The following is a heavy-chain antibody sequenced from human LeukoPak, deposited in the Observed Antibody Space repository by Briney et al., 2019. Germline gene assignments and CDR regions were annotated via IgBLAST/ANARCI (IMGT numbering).Heavy chain of an antibody. CDR1: GGTFSSYA. D-gene: IGHD3-10*01. V-gene: IGHV1-69*06. CDR2: IIPIFGTA. J-gene: IGHJ3*02. Sequence: GASVKVSCKASGGTFSSYAISWVRQAPGQGLEWMGGIIPIFGTANYAQKFQGRVTITADKSTSTAYMGLSSLRSEDTAVYYCARLGYYGSGSYTDDAFDIWGQGTMVTVSS. CDR3: ARLGYYGSGSYTDDAFDI.